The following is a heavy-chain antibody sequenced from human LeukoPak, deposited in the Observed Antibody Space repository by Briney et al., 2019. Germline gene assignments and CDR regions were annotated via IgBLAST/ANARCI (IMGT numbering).Heavy chain of an antibody. CDR1: GGSITSSNDF. Sequence: PSETLSLTCAVSGGSITSSNDFWTWIRQPAGKGLEWIGRIYSSGSTNYNPSLESRVTISADTSKNQFSLTLHSVTAADTAVYYCARDAYSPDAFDMWGQGTMVTVSS. J-gene: IGHJ3*02. D-gene: IGHD4-11*01. CDR3: ARDAYSPDAFDM. V-gene: IGHV4-61*02. CDR2: IYSSGST.